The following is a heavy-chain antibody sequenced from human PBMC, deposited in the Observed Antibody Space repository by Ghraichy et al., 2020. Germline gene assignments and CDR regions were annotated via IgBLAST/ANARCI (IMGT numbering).Heavy chain of an antibody. V-gene: IGHV3-21*01. CDR1: GFTFSSYS. J-gene: IGHJ6*02. Sequence: GGSLRLSCAASGFTFSSYSMNWVRQAPGKGLEWVSSISSSSSYIYYADSVKGRFTISRDNAKNSLYLQMNSLRAEDTAVYYCARDAPQPENWVTNRRIYYYYGMDVWGQGTTVTVSS. CDR3: ARDAPQPENWVTNRRIYYYYGMDV. CDR2: ISSSSSYI. D-gene: IGHD4-17*01.